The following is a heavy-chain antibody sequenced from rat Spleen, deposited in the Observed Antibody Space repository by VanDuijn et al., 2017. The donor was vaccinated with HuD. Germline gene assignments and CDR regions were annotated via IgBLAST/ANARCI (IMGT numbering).Heavy chain of an antibody. CDR1: GFTFNNYW. CDR3: ARGYYSSYYFDY. Sequence: EVQLVESGGGLVQPGRSLKLSCVASGFTFNNYWMTWIRQAPGKGLEWVASITNTGGNTYYRDSVKGRFTISRDNAKSTLYLQMDSLRSEDTATYYCARGYYSSYYFDYWGQGVMVTVSS. J-gene: IGHJ2*01. CDR2: ITNTGGNT. V-gene: IGHV5-31*01. D-gene: IGHD1-2*01.